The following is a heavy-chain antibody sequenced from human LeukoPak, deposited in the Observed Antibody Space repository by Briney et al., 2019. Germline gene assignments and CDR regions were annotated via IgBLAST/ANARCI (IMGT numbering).Heavy chain of an antibody. Sequence: PAETVSLTCTVSGGSISSYYWSWVRQPPGKGLEWIGYIYYSGHTNYNPSLKRRVTISVDPSKNQFSLKLSSVTAADTAVYYCARATCGGTSSFGYWGQGTLVSAS. D-gene: IGHD2-21*01. CDR1: GGSISSYY. CDR2: IYYSGHT. J-gene: IGHJ4*02. CDR3: ARATCGGTSSFGY. V-gene: IGHV4-59*01.